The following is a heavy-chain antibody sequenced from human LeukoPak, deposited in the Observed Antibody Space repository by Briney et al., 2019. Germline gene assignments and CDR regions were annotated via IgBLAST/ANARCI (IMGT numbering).Heavy chain of an antibody. CDR1: GGTFSSYA. Sequence: GSSVKVSCKASGGTFSSYAISWVRQAPGQGLEWMGGIIPIFGTANYAQKFQGRVTITADESTSTAYMELSSLRSEDTAVYYCARTPKQLVHDAFDIWGQGTMVTVSS. J-gene: IGHJ3*02. V-gene: IGHV1-69*01. D-gene: IGHD6-6*01. CDR2: IIPIFGTA. CDR3: ARTPKQLVHDAFDI.